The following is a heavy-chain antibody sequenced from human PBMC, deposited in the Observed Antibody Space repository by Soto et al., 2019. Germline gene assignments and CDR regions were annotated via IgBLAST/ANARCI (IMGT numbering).Heavy chain of an antibody. Sequence: ASVKVSCKASGGTFSSYAISWVRQAPGQGLEWMGGIIPIFGTANYAQKFQGRVTITADESTSTAYMELSSLRSEDTAVYYCVRHRGYSYGPYFDYWGQGTLVTVSS. D-gene: IGHD5-18*01. CDR2: IIPIFGTA. CDR3: VRHRGYSYGPYFDY. CDR1: GGTFSSYA. J-gene: IGHJ4*02. V-gene: IGHV1-69*13.